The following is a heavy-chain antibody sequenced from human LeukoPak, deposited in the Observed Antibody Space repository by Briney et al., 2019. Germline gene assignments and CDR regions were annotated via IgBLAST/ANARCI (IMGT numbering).Heavy chain of an antibody. CDR3: AKGQDWFGP. V-gene: IGHV3-30*18. J-gene: IGHJ5*02. Sequence: GRSLRLSCAASGFTFSSYGMHWVRQAPGKGLEWVAVISYDGSNKYYADSVKGRFTISRDNSKNTLYLQMNSLRAEDTAVYYCAKGQDWFGPWGQGTLVTVSS. CDR1: GFTFSSYG. CDR2: ISYDGSNK.